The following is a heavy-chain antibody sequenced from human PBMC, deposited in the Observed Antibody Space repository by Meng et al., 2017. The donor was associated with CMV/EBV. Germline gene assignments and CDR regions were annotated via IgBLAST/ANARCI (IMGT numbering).Heavy chain of an antibody. CDR3: ARDGPVMDYDSSGVNWFDP. Sequence: SETLSLTCTVSGGSISSSSYYWGWIRQPPGKGLEWIGSIYYSGSTYYNPSLKSRVNISVDTSKNQFSLKLSSVTAADTAVYYCARDGPVMDYDSSGVNWFDPWSQGTLVTVSS. CDR2: IYYSGST. D-gene: IGHD3-22*01. CDR1: GGSISSSSYY. V-gene: IGHV4-39*07. J-gene: IGHJ5*02.